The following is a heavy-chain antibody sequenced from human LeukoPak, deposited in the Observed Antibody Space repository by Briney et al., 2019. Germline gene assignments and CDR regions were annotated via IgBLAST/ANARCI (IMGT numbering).Heavy chain of an antibody. CDR2: ISTSGSTT. J-gene: IGHJ4*02. CDR1: GFTFSSYE. V-gene: IGHV3-48*03. D-gene: IGHD3-22*01. CDR3: ARVLRHDSSVGDY. Sequence: GGSLRLSCAASGFTFSSYEMNWVRQAPGKGLEWVSFISTSGSTTYYIDSVKGRFTISRDNAKNSLYLQMSSLRADDTAVYYCARVLRHDSSVGDYWGQGTLVTVSS.